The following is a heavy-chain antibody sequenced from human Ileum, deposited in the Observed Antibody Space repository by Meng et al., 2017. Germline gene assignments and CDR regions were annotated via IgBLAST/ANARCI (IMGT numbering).Heavy chain of an antibody. V-gene: IGHV6-1*01. Sequence: GQLQTSGPGLVKPSTTLSLLCAVSGGSFSSNIAAWNWIRQSPLRGLEWLGRTYYRSKWYSEYAVSVKSRISITPDTSKNQFSLQMNSVTPEDTAVYYCASGSGSLDYWGPGTLVTVSS. CDR3: ASGSGSLDY. CDR1: GGSFSSNIAA. J-gene: IGHJ4*02. D-gene: IGHD3-3*01. CDR2: TYYRSKWYS.